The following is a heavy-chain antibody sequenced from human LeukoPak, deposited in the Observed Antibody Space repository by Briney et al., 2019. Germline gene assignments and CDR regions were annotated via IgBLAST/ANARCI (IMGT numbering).Heavy chain of an antibody. CDR1: WYTLTRYY. J-gene: IGHJ3*02. V-gene: IGHV1-2*02. Sequence: GPLEGSFQASWYTLTRYYIHCVRQAPGQRLEWIGWVKPNSGGTNYAQKFQGRVTMTRDTSISTAYMELSRLRSDDTAVYYCARAGGGYNFKLLRAFDIWGQGTMVTVSS. CDR2: VKPNSGGT. D-gene: IGHD5-12*01. CDR3: ARAGGGYNFKLLRAFDI.